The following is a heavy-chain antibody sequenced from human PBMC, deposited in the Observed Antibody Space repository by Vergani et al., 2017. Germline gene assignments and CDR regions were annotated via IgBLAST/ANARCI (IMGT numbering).Heavy chain of an antibody. D-gene: IGHD2-21*01. CDR3: ARSQGDYWYFDL. Sequence: QVRLEESGPGLVKPSETLSLTCSVSGYSIGSGFYWAWIRQSPGEGLQWLTSIHNRGKTYHNPSLKSRVAVSLDTSKNRFSLHLTSVTATDTAVYYCARSQGDYWYFDLWGAGSLVTVSS. V-gene: IGHV4-38-2*01. J-gene: IGHJ2*01. CDR2: IHNRGKT. CDR1: GYSIGSGFY.